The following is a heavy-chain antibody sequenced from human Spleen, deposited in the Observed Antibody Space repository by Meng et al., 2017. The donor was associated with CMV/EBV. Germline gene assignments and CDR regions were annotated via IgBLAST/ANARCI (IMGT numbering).Heavy chain of an antibody. CDR2: INPKSGGT. CDR3: ARVARYCTNTSSCFDY. D-gene: IGHD2-2*01. CDR1: GYTFTGYY. Sequence: ASVKVSCKASGYTFTGYYIHWVRQAPGQGPEWMGWINPKSGGTNYAQNFQGRVTMTRDTSITTAYMELRSLRSDDTAMYYCARVARYCTNTSSCFDYWGQGTLVTVSS. V-gene: IGHV1-2*02. J-gene: IGHJ4*02.